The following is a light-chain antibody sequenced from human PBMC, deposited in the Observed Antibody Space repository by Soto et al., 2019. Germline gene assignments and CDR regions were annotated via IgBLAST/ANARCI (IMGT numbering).Light chain of an antibody. Sequence: QSALTQPASVPGSPGQSITISCAGTRDDIGAYDYVSWYQQHPGNAPKLLVYEVTNRPSGVSDRFSGSKSGNTASLTISGLQAEDEADYYCNSYTNSSAVVFGGGTKVTVL. J-gene: IGLJ2*01. CDR2: EVT. CDR1: RDDIGAYDY. CDR3: NSYTNSSAVV. V-gene: IGLV2-14*01.